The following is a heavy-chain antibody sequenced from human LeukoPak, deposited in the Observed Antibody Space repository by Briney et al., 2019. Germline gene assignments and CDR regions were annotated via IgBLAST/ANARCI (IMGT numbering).Heavy chain of an antibody. Sequence: GGSLRLSCVASGFTFSSYWMHWVRQAPGKGLVRVSRLNHDGGTTTYADSVKGRFTISRDNAKSTLYLQMNSLRAEDTAVYYCARGVPGSYSAFDYWGQGILVTVSS. D-gene: IGHD1-26*01. J-gene: IGHJ4*02. CDR3: ARGVPGSYSAFDY. CDR1: GFTFSSYW. V-gene: IGHV3-74*01. CDR2: LNHDGGTT.